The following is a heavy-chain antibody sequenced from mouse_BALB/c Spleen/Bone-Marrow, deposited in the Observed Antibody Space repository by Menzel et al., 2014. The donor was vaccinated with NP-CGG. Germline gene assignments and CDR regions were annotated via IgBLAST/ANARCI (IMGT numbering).Heavy chain of an antibody. J-gene: IGHJ2*01. CDR3: ARPGTWGYFDY. CDR2: INPDSSTI. D-gene: IGHD4-1*01. V-gene: IGHV4-1*02. CDR1: GFDFSRYW. Sequence: EVQLVESGGGLVQPGGSLKLSCAASGFDFSRYWMSWVRQAPGKGLEWIGEINPDSSTINYTPSLKDKFIISRDNAKKQRTRKMSKVRSEDTALYYCARPGTWGYFDYWGQGTTLTVSS.